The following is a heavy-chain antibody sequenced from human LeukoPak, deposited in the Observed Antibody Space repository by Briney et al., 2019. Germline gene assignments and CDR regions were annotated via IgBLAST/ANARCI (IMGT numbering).Heavy chain of an antibody. CDR2: IYYSGST. CDR3: ASSNSGYDFSKYSSSWRNYYYYYGMDV. D-gene: IGHD6-13*01. Sequence: SETLSLTCTVSGGSISSGDYYWSWIRQPPGKGLEWIGYIYYSGSTYYNPSLKSRVTISVDRSKNQFSLKLSSVTAADTAVYYCASSNSGYDFSKYSSSWRNYYYYYGMDVWGQGTTVTVSS. J-gene: IGHJ6*02. CDR1: GGSISSGDYY. V-gene: IGHV4-30-4*01.